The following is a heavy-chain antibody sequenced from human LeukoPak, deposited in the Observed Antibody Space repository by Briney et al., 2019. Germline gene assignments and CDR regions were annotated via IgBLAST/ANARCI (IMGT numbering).Heavy chain of an antibody. D-gene: IGHD3-22*01. CDR3: ASTTYYYDGSPNDAFDI. V-gene: IGHV5-51*01. CDR1: GYSFTSYW. J-gene: IGHJ3*02. Sequence: GESLKISCKGSGYSFTSYWIGWVRQMPGKGLEWMGIIYPGDSDTRYSLSFQGQVTISADKSISTAYLQWSSLKASDTAMYYCASTTYYYDGSPNDAFDIWGQGTMVTVSS. CDR2: IYPGDSDT.